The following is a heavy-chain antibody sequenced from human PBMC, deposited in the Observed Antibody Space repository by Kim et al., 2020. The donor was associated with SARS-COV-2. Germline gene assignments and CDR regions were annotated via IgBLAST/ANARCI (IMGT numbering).Heavy chain of an antibody. CDR1: GYTFTSYA. D-gene: IGHD2-15*01. CDR2: INAGNGNT. J-gene: IGHJ4*02. CDR3: ARDIGPYCSGGSCYLY. Sequence: ASVKVSCKASGYTFTSYAMHWVRQAPGQRLEWMGWINAGNGNTKYSQKFQGRVTITRDTSASTAYMELSSLRSEDTAVYYCARDIGPYCSGGSCYLYWGQGTLVTVSS. V-gene: IGHV1-3*01.